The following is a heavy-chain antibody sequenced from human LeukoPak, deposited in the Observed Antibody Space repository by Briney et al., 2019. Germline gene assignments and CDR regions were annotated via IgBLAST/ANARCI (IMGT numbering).Heavy chain of an antibody. CDR2: INPNSGDT. D-gene: IGHD6-6*01. CDR3: ARDYSSSSGYFDY. V-gene: IGHV1-2*02. CDR1: GYTFTVCY. Sequence: GAAVTVSCKASGYTFTVCYMHWVRQAPGQGLEWMGWINPNSGDTNYAEKFQGRVTMTMDTSISTTYMDLRRLRSDDTAVYYCARDYSSSSGYFDYWGQGTLVTVSS. J-gene: IGHJ4*02.